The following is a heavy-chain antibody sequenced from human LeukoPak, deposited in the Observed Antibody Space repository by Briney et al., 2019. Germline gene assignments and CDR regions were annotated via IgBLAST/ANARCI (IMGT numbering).Heavy chain of an antibody. V-gene: IGHV4-59*01. CDR2: IFRSGST. Sequence: PSETLSLTCTVSGGSISSYYWTWIRQPPGKGLEWIGYIFRSGSTNYNPSLKSRVTISIDTSKNQFSLKLSSVTAVDTAVYYCARGHVLRYSDWLPDFDYWGQGTLVTVSS. J-gene: IGHJ4*02. D-gene: IGHD3-9*01. CDR1: GGSISSYY. CDR3: ARGHVLRYSDWLPDFDY.